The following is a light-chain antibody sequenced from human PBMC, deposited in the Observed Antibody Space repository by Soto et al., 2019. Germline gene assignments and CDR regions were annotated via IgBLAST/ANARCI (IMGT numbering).Light chain of an antibody. Sequence: DIQMTQSPSSQSASVGDRVTITGRASQDISNSLAWYQQKPGKVPKVLIYATSILQSGVPARFSGSGSGTDFTLTISSLQPEDVATYYCQNYNSAPLTFGGGTKVEI. CDR1: QDISNS. V-gene: IGKV1-27*01. CDR3: QNYNSAPLT. CDR2: ATS. J-gene: IGKJ4*01.